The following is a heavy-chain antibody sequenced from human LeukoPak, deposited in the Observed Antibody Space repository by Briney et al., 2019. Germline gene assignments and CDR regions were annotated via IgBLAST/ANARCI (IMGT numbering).Heavy chain of an antibody. CDR3: TTDRVEVVPGEGWFDP. V-gene: IGHV3-15*01. D-gene: IGHD2-2*01. J-gene: IGHJ5*02. CDR2: IKSKTDGGTT. Sequence: GESLRLSCAASGFTFSNAWMSWVRQAPGKGLEWVGRIKSKTDGGTTDYAAPVKGRFTISRDDSKNTLYLQMNSLKTEDTAVYYCTTDRVEVVPGEGWFDPWGQGTLVTVSS. CDR1: GFTFSNAW.